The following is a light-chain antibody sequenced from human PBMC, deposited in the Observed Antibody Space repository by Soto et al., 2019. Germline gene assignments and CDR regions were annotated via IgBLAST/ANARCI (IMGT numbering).Light chain of an antibody. V-gene: IGLV1-47*01. CDR1: SSNIGSNY. CDR2: RNN. J-gene: IGLJ1*01. CDR3: AAWDDSLNGRL. Sequence: QSVLTQPPSASGTPGQRVTISCSGSSSNIGSNYVYWYQQLPGTAPKLLIYRNNQRPSGVPDRFSGSKSGTSVSLAISGLQSEDEADYYCAAWDDSLNGRLFGTGTKLTVL.